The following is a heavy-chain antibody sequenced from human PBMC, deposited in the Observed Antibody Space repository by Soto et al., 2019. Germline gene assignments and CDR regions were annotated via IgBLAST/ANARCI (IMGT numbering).Heavy chain of an antibody. CDR3: ARDLDDFWSGYNWFDP. V-gene: IGHV3-33*01. D-gene: IGHD3-3*01. CDR1: GFTFSSYG. CDR2: IWYDGSNK. Sequence: GGSLRLSCAASGFTFSSYGMHWVRQAPGKGLEWVAVIWYDGSNKYYADSVKGRFTISRDNSKNTLYLQMNSLRAEDTAVYYCARDLDDFWSGYNWFDPWGQGTLVTVSS. J-gene: IGHJ5*02.